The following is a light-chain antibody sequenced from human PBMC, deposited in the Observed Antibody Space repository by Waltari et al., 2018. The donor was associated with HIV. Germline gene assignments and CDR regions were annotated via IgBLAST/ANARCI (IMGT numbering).Light chain of an antibody. CDR1: SSNIGSNY. V-gene: IGLV1-47*02. CDR3: AAWDDSLSGPV. CDR2: SNN. Sequence: QSVLTQPPSASGTPGQRVTISCSGSSSNIGSNYVYWYQQSPGTAPKLCFYSNNQRPLGVPHRCPGSKSGTSASLAIRGLRSEDEADYYWAAWDDSLSGPVFGGGTKLTVL. J-gene: IGLJ3*02.